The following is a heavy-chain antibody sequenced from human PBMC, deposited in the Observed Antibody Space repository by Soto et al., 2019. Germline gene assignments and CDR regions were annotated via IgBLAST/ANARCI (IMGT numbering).Heavy chain of an antibody. J-gene: IGHJ6*02. CDR1: GGSVSSGSYY. V-gene: IGHV4-61*01. Sequence: PSETLSLTCTVSGGSVSSGSYYWSWIRQPPGKGLEWIGYIYYSGSTNYNPSLKSRVTISVDTSKNQFSLKLSSVTAADTAVYYCARDLGGYDFRNGMDVWGQGTTVTVSS. CDR2: IYYSGST. D-gene: IGHD5-12*01. CDR3: ARDLGGYDFRNGMDV.